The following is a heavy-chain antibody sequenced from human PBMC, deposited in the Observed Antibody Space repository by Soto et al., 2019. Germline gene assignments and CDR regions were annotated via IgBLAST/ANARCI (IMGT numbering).Heavy chain of an antibody. Sequence: SVKVSCKASGFTFTSSAVQWVRQARGQRLEWIGWIVVGSGNTNYAQKFQERVTITRDMSTSTAYMELSSLRSEDTAVYYCAAVVRGYCSSTSCYGAFDIWGQGTMVTVSS. CDR3: AAVVRGYCSSTSCYGAFDI. D-gene: IGHD2-2*01. CDR1: GFTFTSSA. CDR2: IVVGSGNT. J-gene: IGHJ3*02. V-gene: IGHV1-58*01.